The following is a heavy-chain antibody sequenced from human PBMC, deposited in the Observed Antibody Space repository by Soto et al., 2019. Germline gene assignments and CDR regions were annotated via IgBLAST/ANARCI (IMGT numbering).Heavy chain of an antibody. CDR1: GFTFGDYA. Sequence: GGSLRLSCTASGFTFGDYAMSWFRQAPGKGLEWVGFIRSKAYGGTTEYAASVKGRFTISRDDSKSIAYLQMNSLKTEDTALYYCTRGGYYDSSGYYYVVWGQGTLVTVSS. V-gene: IGHV3-49*03. J-gene: IGHJ4*02. CDR3: TRGGYYDSSGYYYVV. D-gene: IGHD3-22*01. CDR2: IRSKAYGGTT.